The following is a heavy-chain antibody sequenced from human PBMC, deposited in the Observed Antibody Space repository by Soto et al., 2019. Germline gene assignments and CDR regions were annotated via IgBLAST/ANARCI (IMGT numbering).Heavy chain of an antibody. J-gene: IGHJ4*02. V-gene: IGHV3-23*01. CDR3: AKEGGIAVAESYFDY. Sequence: PGGSLRLSCAASGFTFSSYAMSWVRQAPGKGLEWVSAISGSGGSTYYADSVKGRFTISRDNSKNTLYLQINSLRAEDTAVYYCAKEGGIAVAESYFDYWGQGTLVTVSS. CDR2: ISGSGGST. CDR1: GFTFSSYA. D-gene: IGHD6-19*01.